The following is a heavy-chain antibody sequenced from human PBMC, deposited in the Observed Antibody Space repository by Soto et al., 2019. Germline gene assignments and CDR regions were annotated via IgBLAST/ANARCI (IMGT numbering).Heavy chain of an antibody. V-gene: IGHV4-34*01. CDR3: ARQGIATAGTSLDY. CDR2: INHSGST. J-gene: IGHJ4*01. CDR1: GGSFSGYY. Sequence: SETLSLTCAVYGGSFSGYYWSWIRQPPGKGLEWIGEINHSGSTNYNPSLKSRVTISVDTSKNQFSLKLSSVTAADTAVYYCARQGIATAGTSLDYWGHGTLVTVSS. D-gene: IGHD6-13*01.